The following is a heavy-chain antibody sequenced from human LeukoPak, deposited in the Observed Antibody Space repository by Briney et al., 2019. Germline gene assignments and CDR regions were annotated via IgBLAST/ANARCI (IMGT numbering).Heavy chain of an antibody. D-gene: IGHD5-24*01. Sequence: PSETLSPTCTVPGGSATTGTYYWNWIRQPPGKGLDCIGYISHSGSTYYNPSLRSRVTISLDTSSNQFSLKLNSVTARHTAVYYCASDSVRGDGYNYDSWGQGTLVTVSS. CDR2: ISHSGST. V-gene: IGHV4-61*01. CDR1: GGSATTGTYY. CDR3: ASDSVRGDGYNYDS. J-gene: IGHJ5*01.